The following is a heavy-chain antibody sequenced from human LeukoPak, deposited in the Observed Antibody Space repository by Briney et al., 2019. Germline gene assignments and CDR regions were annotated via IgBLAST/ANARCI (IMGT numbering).Heavy chain of an antibody. CDR1: GYTFTSYY. Sequence: ASVKVSCKASGYTFTSYYMHWVRQAPGQGLEWMGWISAYNGNTNYAQKLQGRVTMTTDTSTSTAYMELRSLRSDDTAVYYCARDLIAVAGTFYYYYYMDVWGKGTTVTISS. D-gene: IGHD6-19*01. CDR2: ISAYNGNT. J-gene: IGHJ6*03. V-gene: IGHV1-18*04. CDR3: ARDLIAVAGTFYYYYYMDV.